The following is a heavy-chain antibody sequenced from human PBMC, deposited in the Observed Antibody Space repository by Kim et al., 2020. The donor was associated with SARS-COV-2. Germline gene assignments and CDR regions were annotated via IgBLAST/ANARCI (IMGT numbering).Heavy chain of an antibody. D-gene: IGHD5-12*01. CDR3: AKANVDIVATIVFYHGMDV. CDR1: GFTLSSYA. V-gene: IGHV3-23*01. J-gene: IGHJ6*02. Sequence: GGSLRLSCAASGFTLSSYAMSWVRQAPRKGPEWVSAISGSGSSTYYADSVKGRFTISRDNSKNTLYLLMTSLRAEDTAVYYCAKANVDIVATIVFYHGMDVWGQGTTVTVSS. CDR2: ISGSGSST.